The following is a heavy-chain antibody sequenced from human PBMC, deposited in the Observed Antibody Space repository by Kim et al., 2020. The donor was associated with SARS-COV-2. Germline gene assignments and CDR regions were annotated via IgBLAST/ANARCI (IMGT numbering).Heavy chain of an antibody. CDR2: IYDSGRP. J-gene: IGHJ3*02. CDR1: GGSISSYY. CDR3: AREGVDYGGNDI. V-gene: IGHV4-59*01. D-gene: IGHD4-17*01. Sequence: SETLSLTCTVSGGSISSYYWSWIRQPPGKRLEWIGYIYDSGRPNYNPSLKSRVTISVDTSKNQFSLKLRSVIAADTAVYYCAREGVDYGGNDIWGQGTMVTVSS.